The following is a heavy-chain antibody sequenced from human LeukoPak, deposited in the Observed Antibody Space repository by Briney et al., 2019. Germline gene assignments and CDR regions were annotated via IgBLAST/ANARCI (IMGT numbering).Heavy chain of an antibody. Sequence: GGSLRLSCVGSGFTFNAYAMSWVRQRPGKGPEWVAMIRSSGDATAYADSVKERRSIPRDKAKKTLYLQINDQRGDDTDMYSCAKHSRAMGRYFFDEGGQGSLV. CDR3: AKHSRAMGRYFFDE. CDR2: IRSSGDAT. V-gene: IGHV3-23*01. CDR1: GFTFNAYA. J-gene: IGHJ4*01. D-gene: IGHD3-16*01.